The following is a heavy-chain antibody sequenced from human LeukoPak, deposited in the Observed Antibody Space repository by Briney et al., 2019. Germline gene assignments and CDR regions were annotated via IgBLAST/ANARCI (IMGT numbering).Heavy chain of an antibody. Sequence: ASVKVSCEASGYTFTSYGISWVRQAPGQGLEWMGWISAYNGNTNYAQKLQGRVTMTTDTSTSTAYTELRSLRSDDTAVYYCARDLIEGIVVVPAALNAFDIWGQGTMATVSS. CDR1: GYTFTSYG. CDR3: ARDLIEGIVVVPAALNAFDI. D-gene: IGHD2-2*01. V-gene: IGHV1-18*01. CDR2: ISAYNGNT. J-gene: IGHJ3*02.